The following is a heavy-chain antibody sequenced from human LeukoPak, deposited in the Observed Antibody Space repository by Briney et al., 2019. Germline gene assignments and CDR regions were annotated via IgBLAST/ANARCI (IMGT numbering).Heavy chain of an antibody. J-gene: IGHJ4*02. CDR1: GFSLTTSGVG. D-gene: IGHD3-16*01. Sequence: SGPTLVKPRQTLTLTCTFSGFSLTTSGVGVGWIRRPPGKALEWLGLIYWNDDMHYSPSLKSSRTITKDTSKNQVVLTMTKMDPVDTATYYCVHINSWGSYSVFDYWGQGTLVTVSS. CDR3: VHINSWGSYSVFDY. CDR2: IYWNDDM. V-gene: IGHV2-5*01.